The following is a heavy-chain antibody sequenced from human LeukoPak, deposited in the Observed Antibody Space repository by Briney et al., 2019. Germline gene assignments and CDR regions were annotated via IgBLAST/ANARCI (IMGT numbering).Heavy chain of an antibody. D-gene: IGHD4-11*01. CDR1: GFTFDDYG. CDR2: INWNGGST. CDR3: ARATTVVFDP. Sequence: GGSLRLSCAASGFTFDDYGMSWVRQAPGKGLGWVSGINWNGGSTGYADSVKGRFTISRDNAKNSLYLQMSSLRAEDTAVYYCARATTVVFDPWGQGTLVTVSS. V-gene: IGHV3-20*04. J-gene: IGHJ5*02.